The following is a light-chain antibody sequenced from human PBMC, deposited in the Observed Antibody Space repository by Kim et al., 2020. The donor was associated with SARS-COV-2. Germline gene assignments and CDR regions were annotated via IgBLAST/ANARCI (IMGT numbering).Light chain of an antibody. CDR2: GAS. Sequence: ASVGDRVPSTCQTSQDIRNDLGWYQQNPGRAPKRLIYGASSLQSGVPSRFSGSGSGTEFTLTISSVQPEDFATYFCLQHSTYPITFGQGTRLEIK. CDR1: QDIRND. V-gene: IGKV1-17*01. J-gene: IGKJ5*01. CDR3: LQHSTYPIT.